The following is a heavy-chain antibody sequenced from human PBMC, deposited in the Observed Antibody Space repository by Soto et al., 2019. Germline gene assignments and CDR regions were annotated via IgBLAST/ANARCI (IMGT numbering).Heavy chain of an antibody. CDR3: AGFKTLYDSSGYYQLGAFDI. D-gene: IGHD3-22*01. CDR1: GGSISSGGYY. J-gene: IGHJ3*02. CDR2: IYYSGST. V-gene: IGHV4-31*03. Sequence: SETLSLTCTVSGGSISSGGYYWSWIRQHPGKGLEWIGYIYYSGSTYYNPSLKSRVTISVDTSKNQFSLKLSSVTAADTAVYYCAGFKTLYDSSGYYQLGAFDIWGQGTMVTVSS.